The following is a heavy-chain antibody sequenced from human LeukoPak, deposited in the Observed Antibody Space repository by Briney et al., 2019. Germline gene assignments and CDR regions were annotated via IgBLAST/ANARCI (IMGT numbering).Heavy chain of an antibody. CDR3: ARGRRMITFGGVIVEYYYYYMDV. J-gene: IGHJ6*03. V-gene: IGHV4-39*07. CDR2: IYYSGST. D-gene: IGHD3-16*02. CDR1: GGSISSSSYY. Sequence: SETLSLTCTVSGGSISSSSYYWGWIRQPPGKGLEWIGSIYYSGSTYYNPSLKSRVTISVDTSKNQFSLKLSSVTAADTAVYYCARGRRMITFGGVIVEYYYYYMDVWGKGTTVTVSS.